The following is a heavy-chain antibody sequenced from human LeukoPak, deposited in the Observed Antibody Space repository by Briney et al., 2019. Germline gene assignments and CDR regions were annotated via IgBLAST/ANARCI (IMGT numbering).Heavy chain of an antibody. CDR3: ARDGYYYDGSFQY. D-gene: IGHD3-22*01. CDR2: ISHSGST. Sequence: PSETLSLTCAVSGYSISSGYFWAWIRQSPGNGLEWIGSISHSGSTYSKPSLKSRVIISVDTSKNHFSLKLTSATAADTATYFCARDGYYYDGSFQYWGQGIRVAVSS. CDR1: GYSISSGYF. J-gene: IGHJ4*02. V-gene: IGHV4-38-2*02.